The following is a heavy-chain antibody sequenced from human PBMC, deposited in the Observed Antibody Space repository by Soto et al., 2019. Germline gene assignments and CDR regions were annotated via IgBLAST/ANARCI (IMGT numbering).Heavy chain of an antibody. D-gene: IGHD3-9*01. J-gene: IGHJ5*02. CDR2: IYHSGST. V-gene: IGHV4-30-2*01. CDR1: GGSLSSGGYS. Sequence: LSLTCAVSGGSLSSGGYSWSWIRQPPGKGLEWIGYIYHSGSTYYNPSLKSRVTISVDRSKNQFSLKLSSVTAADTAVYYCARWYYDILTGSRGNWFDPWGQGTLVTVSS. CDR3: ARWYYDILTGSRGNWFDP.